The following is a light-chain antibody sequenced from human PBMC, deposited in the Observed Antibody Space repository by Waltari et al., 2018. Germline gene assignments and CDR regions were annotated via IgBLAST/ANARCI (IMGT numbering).Light chain of an antibody. CDR2: GKE. J-gene: IGLJ3*02. Sequence: SSELTQGPAVSVALGQTVKITCQGDSLRTSYASRYQLKPGQAPVLVLFGKEKRPSGIPDRFSGYSSGTTSSLTITGAQAEDEADYYCHSRNGRNNEVVFGGGTKLTVL. CDR3: HSRNGRNNEVV. V-gene: IGLV3-19*01. CDR1: SLRTSY.